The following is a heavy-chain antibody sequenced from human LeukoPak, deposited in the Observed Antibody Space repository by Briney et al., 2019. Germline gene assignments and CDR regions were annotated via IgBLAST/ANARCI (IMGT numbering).Heavy chain of an antibody. D-gene: IGHD3-3*01. J-gene: IGHJ4*02. CDR1: GFTFGDYA. CDR3: TRVRYYDFWSGYTYYFDY. Sequence: SGGSLRLSCTASGFTFGDYAMSWVRQAPGKGLEWVGFIRSKAYGGTTEYAASVEGRFTISRDDSKSIAYLQMNSLKTEDTAVYYCTRVRYYDFWSGYTYYFDYWGQGTLVTVSS. V-gene: IGHV3-49*04. CDR2: IRSKAYGGTT.